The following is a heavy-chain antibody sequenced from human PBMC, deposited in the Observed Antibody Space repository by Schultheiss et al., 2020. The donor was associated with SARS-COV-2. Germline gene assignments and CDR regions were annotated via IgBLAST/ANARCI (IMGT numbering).Heavy chain of an antibody. J-gene: IGHJ3*02. V-gene: IGHV4-34*01. Sequence: SQTLSLTCAVYGGSFSGYYWSWIRQPPGKGLEWIGSIYYSGSTYYNPSLKSRVTISVDTSKNQFSLKLSSVTAADTAVYYCARAARGISHSRDAFDIWGQGTTVTVSS. CDR1: GGSFSGYY. CDR2: IYYSGST. D-gene: IGHD2-15*01. CDR3: ARAARGISHSRDAFDI.